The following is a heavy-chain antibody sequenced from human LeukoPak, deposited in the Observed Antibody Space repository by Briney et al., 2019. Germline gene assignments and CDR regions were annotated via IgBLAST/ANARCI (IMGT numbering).Heavy chain of an antibody. V-gene: IGHV1-2*02. CDR1: GYTFTGYY. CDR3: AREGYSSGLDY. Sequence: ASVKVSCKAPGYTFTGYYMHWVRQAPGQGLEWMGWINPNSGGTNYAQKFQGRVTMTRDTSISAAYMELSRLRSDDAAVYYCAREGYSSGLDYWGQGTLVTVPS. CDR2: INPNSGGT. J-gene: IGHJ4*02. D-gene: IGHD6-19*01.